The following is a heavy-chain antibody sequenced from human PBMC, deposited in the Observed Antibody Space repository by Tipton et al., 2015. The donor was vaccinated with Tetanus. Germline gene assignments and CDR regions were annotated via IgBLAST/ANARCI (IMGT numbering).Heavy chain of an antibody. CDR3: ARVIRRSMIGYGVFDS. Sequence: SLRLSCAASGFSFSSYGMHWVRQAPGKGLDWVSLISSDGSDTYSADSVKGRFTISRGNAKNSLYLQMNSLRAEDTAVYYCARVIRRSMIGYGVFDSWGQGTLVAVSS. D-gene: IGHD4-17*01. CDR1: GFSFSSYG. CDR2: ISSDGSDT. J-gene: IGHJ4*02. V-gene: IGHV3-30*03.